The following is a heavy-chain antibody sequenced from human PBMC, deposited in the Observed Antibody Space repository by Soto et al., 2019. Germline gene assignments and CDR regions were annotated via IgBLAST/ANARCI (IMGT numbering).Heavy chain of an antibody. Sequence: PGGSLRLSCVASGFIFSDHYMDWVRRAPGKGLEWVGRIRNKANSYTTEYAASVKGRFTILRDDSKDSLFLQMNSLTVEDTAAYYCIRGSSDITGTRYSYGLDVWGQGTTVTVSS. CDR1: GFIFSDHY. V-gene: IGHV3-72*01. J-gene: IGHJ6*02. D-gene: IGHD1-20*01. CDR3: IRGSSDITGTRYSYGLDV. CDR2: IRNKANSYTT.